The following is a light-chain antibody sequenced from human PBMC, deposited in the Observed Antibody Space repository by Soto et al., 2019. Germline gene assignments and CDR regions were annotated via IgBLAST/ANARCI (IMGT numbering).Light chain of an antibody. CDR1: QSVSSSY. CDR2: GAS. Sequence: EIVLTQSPGTLSLSPGERATLSCRASQSVSSSYLAWYQQKPGQAPRLLIYGASGRATGIPDRFSGSGSGTDFTLTSSKLEPEDFAVYYWQQSGSPPYTFGQGTQVDIK. J-gene: IGKJ2*01. CDR3: QQSGSPPYT. V-gene: IGKV3-20*01.